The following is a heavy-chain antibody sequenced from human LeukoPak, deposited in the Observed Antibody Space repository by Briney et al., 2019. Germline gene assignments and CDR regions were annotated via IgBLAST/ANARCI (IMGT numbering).Heavy chain of an antibody. Sequence: GGSLRLSCAASGLTFNIYDMHWVRQAPGKGLEWVSVISAGGGTKDYADSVKGRFTISRDNSKNTLYLQMNSLRAEDTAVYYCAKGLRYSDNWGQGTLVTVSS. CDR2: ISAGGGTK. V-gene: IGHV3-23*01. CDR3: AKGLRYSDN. D-gene: IGHD3-9*01. J-gene: IGHJ4*02. CDR1: GLTFNIYD.